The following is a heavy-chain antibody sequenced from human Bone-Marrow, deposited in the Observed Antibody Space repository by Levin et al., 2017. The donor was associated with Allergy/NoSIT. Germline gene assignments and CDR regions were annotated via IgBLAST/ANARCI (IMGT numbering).Heavy chain of an antibody. D-gene: IGHD5-18*01. CDR2: INHSGST. CDR3: ARDIVTAMARGWFDP. J-gene: IGHJ5*02. Sequence: SQTLSLTCAVYGGSFSGYYWSWIRQPPGKGLEWIGEINHSGSTNYNPSLKSRVTISVDTSKNQFSLKRSSVTAADTAVYYCARDIVTAMARGWFDPWGQGTLVTVSS. V-gene: IGHV4-34*01. CDR1: GGSFSGYY.